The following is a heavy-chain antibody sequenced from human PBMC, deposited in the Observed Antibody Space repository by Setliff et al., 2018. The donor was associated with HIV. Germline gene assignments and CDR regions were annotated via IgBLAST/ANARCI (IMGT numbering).Heavy chain of an antibody. Sequence: SVKVSCKASGGTFSSYAISWVRQAPGQGLEWMGGIIPIFVTANYAQKFQDRVTITADESTSTAYMELSSLRSEDTAVYYCARGGYSGYDPPGYWGQGTLVTVSS. J-gene: IGHJ4*02. D-gene: IGHD5-12*01. CDR2: IIPIFVTA. V-gene: IGHV1-69*13. CDR3: ARGGYSGYDPPGY. CDR1: GGTFSSYA.